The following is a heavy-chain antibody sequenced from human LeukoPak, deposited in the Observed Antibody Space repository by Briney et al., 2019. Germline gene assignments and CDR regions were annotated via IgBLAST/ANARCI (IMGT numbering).Heavy chain of an antibody. Sequence: SETLSLTCAVYGGSFSGYYWSWIRQPPGKGLEWIGEINHSGSTYYNPSLKSRVTISVDTSKNQFSLKLSSVTAADTAVYYCARGVPYCSGGSCYILDWFDPWGQGTLVTVSS. D-gene: IGHD2-15*01. CDR2: INHSGST. CDR1: GGSFSGYY. J-gene: IGHJ5*02. V-gene: IGHV4-34*09. CDR3: ARGVPYCSGGSCYILDWFDP.